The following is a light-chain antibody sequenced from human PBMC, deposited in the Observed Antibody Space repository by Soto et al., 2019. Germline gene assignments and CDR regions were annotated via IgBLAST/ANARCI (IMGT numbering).Light chain of an antibody. CDR3: SSFTNSILV. J-gene: IGLJ3*02. Sequence: QSALTQPPSASGSPGQSVTISCTGTSSDVGGYNYVSWYQQHPGKAPKLMIYEVSKRPSGVPDRFSGSKSGNTASLTVSGLQAEDEADYYCSSFTNSILVFGGGTKLTVL. CDR2: EVS. V-gene: IGLV2-8*01. CDR1: SSDVGGYNY.